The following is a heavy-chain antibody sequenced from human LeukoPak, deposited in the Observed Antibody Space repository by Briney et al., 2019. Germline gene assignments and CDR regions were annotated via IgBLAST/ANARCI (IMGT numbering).Heavy chain of an antibody. CDR3: AAGGLGDY. CDR1: GGSISSGDYY. CDR2: IYCSGST. Sequence: PSETLSLTCTVSGGSISSGDYYWRWIRQPPGKGLEWIGYIYCSGSTYYNPSLKSRVTISVDTSKNQFSLKLSSVTAADTAVYYCAAGGLGDYWGQGTLVTVSS. J-gene: IGHJ4*02. V-gene: IGHV4-30-4*01. D-gene: IGHD4-23*01.